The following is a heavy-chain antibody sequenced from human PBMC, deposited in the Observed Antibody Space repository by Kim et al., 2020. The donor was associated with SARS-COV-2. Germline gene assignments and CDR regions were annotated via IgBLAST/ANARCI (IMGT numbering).Heavy chain of an antibody. V-gene: IGHV3-23*01. J-gene: IGHJ6*02. Sequence: SVKGRFTISRDNSKNTLYLQMNSLRAEDTAVYYCAKDTSSDYYYYYGMDVWGQGTTVTVSS. CDR3: AKDTSSDYYYYYGMDV.